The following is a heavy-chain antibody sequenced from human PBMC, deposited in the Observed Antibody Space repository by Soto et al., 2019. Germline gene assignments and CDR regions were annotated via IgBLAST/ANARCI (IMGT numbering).Heavy chain of an antibody. J-gene: IGHJ1*01. CDR3: ARAYCGGDCAFPAEYFQH. D-gene: IGHD2-21*02. V-gene: IGHV1-18*01. CDR1: GYTFTSYG. Sequence: GASVKVSCKASGYTFTSYGISWVRQAPGQGLEWMGWISAYNGNTNYAQKLQGRVTMTTDTSTSTAYMELRSLRSDDTAVYYCARAYCGGDCAFPAEYFQHWGQGTLVTAPQ. CDR2: ISAYNGNT.